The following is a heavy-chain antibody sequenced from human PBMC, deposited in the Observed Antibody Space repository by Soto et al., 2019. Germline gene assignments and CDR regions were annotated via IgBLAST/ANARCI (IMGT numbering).Heavy chain of an antibody. J-gene: IGHJ6*02. CDR2: IYSRGTT. CDR3: ATGRISRGLDV. Sequence: PSETLSLTCSVSGGTISSYYWGWIRQPPGRGLEWIGYIYSRGTTSYNPSLKSRATILVDTSKNQFSLRLTSVTATDTAVYYCATGRISRGLDVWGQGTTVTVSS. V-gene: IGHV4-59*12. CDR1: GGTISSYY.